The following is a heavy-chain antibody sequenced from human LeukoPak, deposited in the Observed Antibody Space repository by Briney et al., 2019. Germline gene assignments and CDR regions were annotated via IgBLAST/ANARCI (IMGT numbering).Heavy chain of an antibody. J-gene: IGHJ4*02. CDR2: INHSGST. CDR1: GGSFSGYY. V-gene: IGHV4-34*01. Sequence: SETLSLTCAVYGGSFSGYYWSWIRQPLGKGLEWIGDINHSGSTNYNPSLKSRVTISVDTSKNQFSLKLSAVTAADTAVYYCARGALAVAVDYWGQGTLVAVSS. D-gene: IGHD6-19*01. CDR3: ARGALAVAVDY.